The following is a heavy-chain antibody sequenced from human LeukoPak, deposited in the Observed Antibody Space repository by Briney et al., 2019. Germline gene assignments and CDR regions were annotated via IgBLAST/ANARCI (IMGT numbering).Heavy chain of an antibody. D-gene: IGHD4-23*01. V-gene: IGHV3-66*04. Sequence: GGSLRLSCAASGFTFSSYAMSWVRQSPGKGLEWVSVIYSGGSIYYADSVKGRFTISRDKSKNTLYLQMNSLRAEDTAVYYCARPPYGGVDYWGQGTLVTVSS. CDR2: IYSGGSI. CDR1: GFTFSSYA. J-gene: IGHJ4*02. CDR3: ARPPYGGVDY.